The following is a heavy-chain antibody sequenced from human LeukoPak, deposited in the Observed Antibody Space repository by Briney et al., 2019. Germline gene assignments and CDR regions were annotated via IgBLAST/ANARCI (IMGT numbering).Heavy chain of an antibody. CDR2: ISYDGGNK. D-gene: IGHD3-22*01. Sequence: GGSLRLSCAASGFTFSSYGMHWVRQAPGKGLEWVAVISYDGGNKYYADSVKGRFTISRDNSKNTLYLQMNSVRAEDTAVYYCVKDGSLPGYYYDSSGYYLGGTFDYWGQGTLVTVSS. CDR3: VKDGSLPGYYYDSSGYYLGGTFDY. V-gene: IGHV3-30*18. CDR1: GFTFSSYG. J-gene: IGHJ4*02.